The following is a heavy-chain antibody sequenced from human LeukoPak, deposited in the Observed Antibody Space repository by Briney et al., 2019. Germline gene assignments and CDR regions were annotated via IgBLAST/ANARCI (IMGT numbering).Heavy chain of an antibody. V-gene: IGHV1-8*01. J-gene: IGHJ6*02. CDR2: MNPNSGNT. CDR1: GYTFTSYD. Sequence: ASVKVSCKASGYTFTSYDINWVRQATGQGLEWMGWMNPNSGNTGYAQKFQGRVTMTRNTSISTAYMELSGLRSEDTAVYYCVRVGSSGWYSSYYGMDVWGQGTTVTVSS. CDR3: VRVGSSGWYSSYYGMDV. D-gene: IGHD6-19*01.